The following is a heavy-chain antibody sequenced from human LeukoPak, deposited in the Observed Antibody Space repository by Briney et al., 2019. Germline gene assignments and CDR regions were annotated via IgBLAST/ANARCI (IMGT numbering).Heavy chain of an antibody. D-gene: IGHD3-3*01. V-gene: IGHV3-64*01. J-gene: IGHJ4*02. CDR2: ISSNGGST. CDR3: ARARLLEWSPFDY. Sequence: PGGSLRLSCAASGFTFSSYAMHWVRQAPGKGLEYVSAISSNGGSTYYANSVKGRYTISRDNSKNTLYLQMGSLRAEDMAVYYCARARLLEWSPFDYWGQGTLVTVSS. CDR1: GFTFSSYA.